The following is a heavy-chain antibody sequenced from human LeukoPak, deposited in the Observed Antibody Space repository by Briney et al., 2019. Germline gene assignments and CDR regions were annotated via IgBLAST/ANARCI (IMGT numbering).Heavy chain of an antibody. CDR2: IKSKPDGGTT. V-gene: IGHV3-15*01. Sequence: NPGGSLRLSCAASGFAFNYAWVSWVRQAPGGGLEWIGRIKSKPDGGTTHYAPPVKGRFTLSRHDSQNTLYLQMNTLKPGDTAVYYCNTAPNMVRGVLPLDYWGQGTLVTVSS. CDR3: NTAPNMVRGVLPLDY. CDR1: GFAFNYAW. D-gene: IGHD3-10*01. J-gene: IGHJ4*02.